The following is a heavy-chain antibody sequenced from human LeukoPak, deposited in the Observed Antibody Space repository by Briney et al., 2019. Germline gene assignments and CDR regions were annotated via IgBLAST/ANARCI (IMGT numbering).Heavy chain of an antibody. CDR3: ASSLVDIVAYPF. CDR2: INQDGSVK. V-gene: IGHV3-7*03. J-gene: IGHJ4*02. Sequence: GGSLRLSCAASGFTFSNYWMTWVRQAPGKGLEWVANINQDGSVKYYVDSVKGRFTVSRDNAKNSLYLQMNSLRAEDTAVYYCASSLVDIVAYPFWGQGTLVTVSS. CDR1: GFTFSNYW. D-gene: IGHD5-12*01.